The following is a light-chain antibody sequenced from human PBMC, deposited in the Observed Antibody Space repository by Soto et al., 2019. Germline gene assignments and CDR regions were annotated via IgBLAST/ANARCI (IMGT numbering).Light chain of an antibody. CDR2: DAS. CDR1: QNVLSNY. Sequence: EIVLTQSPGTLSLSPGERATLSCWASQNVLSNYLAWYQQKPGQAPRLLIYDASNRATGIPARFSGSGSGTDFTLTISSLEPDDFAVYYCQQRADWPITSGQGTRLEIK. V-gene: IGKV3-11*01. CDR3: QQRADWPIT. J-gene: IGKJ5*01.